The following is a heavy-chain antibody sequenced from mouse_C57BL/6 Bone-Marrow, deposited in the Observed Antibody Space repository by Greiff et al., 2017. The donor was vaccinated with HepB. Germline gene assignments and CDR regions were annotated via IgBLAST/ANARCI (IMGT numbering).Heavy chain of an antibody. CDR1: GYSFTGYY. Sequence: VQLQQSGPELVKPGASVKISCKASGYSFTGYYMNWVKQSPEKSLEWIGEINPSTGGTTYNQKFKAKATLTVDKSSSTAYMQLKSLTSEDSAVYYCARSYYGSSLFAYWGQGTLVTVSA. D-gene: IGHD1-1*01. J-gene: IGHJ3*01. CDR3: ARSYYGSSLFAY. V-gene: IGHV1-42*01. CDR2: INPSTGGT.